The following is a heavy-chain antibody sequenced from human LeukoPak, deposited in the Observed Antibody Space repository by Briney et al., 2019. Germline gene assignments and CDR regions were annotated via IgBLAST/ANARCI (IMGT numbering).Heavy chain of an antibody. CDR2: INTNTGNP. D-gene: IGHD1-1*01. V-gene: IGHV7-4-1*02. Sequence: ASVKVSCKASGGTFSSYAISWVRQAPGQGLEWMGWINTNTGNPTYAQGFTGRFVFSLDTSVSTAYLQISSLKAEDTAVYYCARDRYNWNEAPDDAFDIWGQGTMVTVSS. CDR3: ARDRYNWNEAPDDAFDI. CDR1: GGTFSSYA. J-gene: IGHJ3*02.